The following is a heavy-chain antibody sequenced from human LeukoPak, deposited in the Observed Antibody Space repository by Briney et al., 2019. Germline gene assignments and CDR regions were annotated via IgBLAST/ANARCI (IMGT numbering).Heavy chain of an antibody. CDR2: ISGSGGST. CDR3: AKDRYYYDSSGYYYHAEYFQH. J-gene: IGHJ1*01. V-gene: IGHV3-23*01. D-gene: IGHD3-22*01. CDR1: GFTFRSYA. Sequence: GGSLRLSCAASGFTFRSYAMSWVRQAPGKGLECVSAISGSGGSTYYADSVKGRFTISRDNSKNTLYLQMNSLRAEDTAVYYCAKDRYYYDSSGYYYHAEYFQHWRQGTLVTVSS.